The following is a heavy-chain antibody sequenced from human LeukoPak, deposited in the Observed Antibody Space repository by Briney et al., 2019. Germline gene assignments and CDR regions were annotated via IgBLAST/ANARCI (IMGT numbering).Heavy chain of an antibody. CDR1: GGSISSSSYY. J-gene: IGHJ4*02. D-gene: IGHD3-10*01. Sequence: SETLSLTCTVSGGSISSSSYYWSWIRQPAGKGLEWIGRYRTSGSTNYNPSPSLTGRVTISVDTSKNQFSLDLSSVTAADTAVYYCTRGMGSGSYWDWGQGTLVIVSS. V-gene: IGHV4-61*02. CDR2: YRTSGST. CDR3: TRGMGSGSYWD.